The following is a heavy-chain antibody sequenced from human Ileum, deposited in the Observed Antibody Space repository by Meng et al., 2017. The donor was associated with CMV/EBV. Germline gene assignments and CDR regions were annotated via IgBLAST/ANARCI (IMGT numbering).Heavy chain of an antibody. D-gene: IGHD3-3*01. CDR1: NSAFSDYY. J-gene: IGHJ4*02. CDR3: ARASPQRRFLSY. CDR2: INNRGST. Sequence: QVQLQQWGEGQFKPSETRSLLCAVHNSAFSDYYWTWIRQSPGKGLEWIGEINNRGSTNYNPSLKSRVTISIDTSRNQFSLKLTSMTAADTAVYYCARASPQRRFLSYWGQGTLVTVPS. V-gene: IGHV4-34*01.